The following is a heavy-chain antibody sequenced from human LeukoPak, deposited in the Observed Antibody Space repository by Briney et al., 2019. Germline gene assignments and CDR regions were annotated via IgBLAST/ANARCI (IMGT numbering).Heavy chain of an antibody. J-gene: IGHJ6*02. V-gene: IGHV4-59*08. CDR1: GGSISSYY. CDR2: IYYSGST. Sequence: SETLSLTCTVTGGSISSYYWSWIRQPPGKGLEWIGYIYYSGSTNYNPSLKSRVTISVDTSKNQFSLKLSSVTAADTAVYYCARLPLAAAGRGYYYYYGMDVWGQGTTVTVSS. CDR3: ARLPLAAAGRGYYYYYGMDV. D-gene: IGHD6-13*01.